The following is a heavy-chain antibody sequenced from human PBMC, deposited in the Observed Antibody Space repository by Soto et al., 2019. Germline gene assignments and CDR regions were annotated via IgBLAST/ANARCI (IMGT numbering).Heavy chain of an antibody. Sequence: GGSLRLSCATSGFTFSSYDMNWVRQAPGRGLEWVSSISSSGGATYSTDSVKGRFTISRDNYNNTLHLQMNSLRVEDTAVYYCAKNPAVGPNYFDFWGQGTLVTVSS. CDR2: ISSSGGAT. J-gene: IGHJ4*02. V-gene: IGHV3-23*01. CDR1: GFTFSSYD. CDR3: AKNPAVGPNYFDF. D-gene: IGHD6-13*01.